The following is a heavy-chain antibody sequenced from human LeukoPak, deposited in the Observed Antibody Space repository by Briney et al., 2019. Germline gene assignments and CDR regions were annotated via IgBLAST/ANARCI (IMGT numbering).Heavy chain of an antibody. CDR3: VKTLYIVPAALSALDI. CDR1: GFTFSSYG. J-gene: IGHJ3*02. D-gene: IGHD2-2*01. V-gene: IGHV3-30*02. Sequence: PGGSLRLSCAASGFTFSSYGMHWVRQAPGKGLEWVAFIRYDGSNKYYADSVKGRFTISRDNSKNTLYLQMNSLRAEDTAVYYCVKTLYIVPAALSALDIWGQGTMVTVSS. CDR2: IRYDGSNK.